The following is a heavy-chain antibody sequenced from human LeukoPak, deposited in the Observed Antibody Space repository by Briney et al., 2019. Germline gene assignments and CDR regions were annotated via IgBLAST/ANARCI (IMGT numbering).Heavy chain of an antibody. CDR1: GGSIRSGDYS. CDR3: ARDNTETSSLTFRNYYSYGMDI. CDR2: IYYSGST. V-gene: IGHV4-31*03. J-gene: IGHJ6*02. D-gene: IGHD4-11*01. Sequence: SETLSLTCTVSGGSIRSGDYSWNWIRQHPGKGLEWIGYIYYSGSTYYNPSLTSRVTMSVDTSKNQFSLKLSSVTAADTAIYYCARDNTETSSLTFRNYYSYGMDIWAKGPRSSSP.